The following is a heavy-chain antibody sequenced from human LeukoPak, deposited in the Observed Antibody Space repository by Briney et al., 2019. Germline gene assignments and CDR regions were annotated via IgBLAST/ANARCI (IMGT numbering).Heavy chain of an antibody. D-gene: IGHD4-17*01. Sequence: PSETLSLTCAVYGGSFSGYYWSWIRQPPGKGLEWIGEINHSGSTNYNPSLKSRVTISVDTSKNQFSLKLRSVTAADTAVYYCASALQTTVTTDYWGQGTLVTVSS. J-gene: IGHJ4*02. CDR3: ASALQTTVTTDY. CDR1: GGSFSGYY. V-gene: IGHV4-34*01. CDR2: INHSGST.